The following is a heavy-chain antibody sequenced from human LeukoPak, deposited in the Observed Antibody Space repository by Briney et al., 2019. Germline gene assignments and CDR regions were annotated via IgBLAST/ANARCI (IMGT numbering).Heavy chain of an antibody. Sequence: GTSVKVSCKASGFTFTSSAVQWVRQARGQRLEWIGWIVVGSGNTNYAQKLQERVTITRDMSTSTAYMELSSLRSEDTAVYYCAAGWVTAATDAFDIWGQGTMVTVSS. CDR3: AAGWVTAATDAFDI. CDR1: GFTFTSSA. J-gene: IGHJ3*02. CDR2: IVVGSGNT. V-gene: IGHV1-58*01. D-gene: IGHD2-2*01.